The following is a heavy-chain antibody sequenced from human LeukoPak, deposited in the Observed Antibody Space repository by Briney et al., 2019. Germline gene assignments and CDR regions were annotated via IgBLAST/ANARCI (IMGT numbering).Heavy chain of an antibody. Sequence: GGSLRLSCAASGFIFSNYAMHWVRQAPGKGLEWVALISSDGSKTYHADSVKGRFSISRDYSKNTLYLQLNSLRAEDTSVYYCARDSTYWYDSGSSGPHYFDYWGQGTLVTVSS. CDR1: GFIFSNYA. D-gene: IGHD3-10*01. CDR2: ISSDGSKT. V-gene: IGHV3-30*01. CDR3: ARDSTYWYDSGSSGPHYFDY. J-gene: IGHJ4*02.